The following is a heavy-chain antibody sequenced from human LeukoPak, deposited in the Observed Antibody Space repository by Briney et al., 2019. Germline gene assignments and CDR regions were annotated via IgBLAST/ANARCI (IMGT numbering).Heavy chain of an antibody. CDR2: ISCDGSNK. Sequence: PGGSLRLSCAASGFTFSSYGMHWVRQAPGKGLEWVAVISCDGSNKYYADSVKGRFTISRDNSKNTLYLQMNSLRAEDTAVYYCAKIRGPFCSSTSCYFGYFDYWGQGTLVTVSS. D-gene: IGHD2-2*01. CDR3: AKIRGPFCSSTSCYFGYFDY. J-gene: IGHJ4*02. V-gene: IGHV3-30*18. CDR1: GFTFSSYG.